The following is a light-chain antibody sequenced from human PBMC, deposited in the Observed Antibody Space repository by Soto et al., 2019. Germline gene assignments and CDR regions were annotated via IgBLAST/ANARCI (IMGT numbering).Light chain of an antibody. CDR2: AAS. V-gene: IGKV1D-12*01. CDR1: QHIGSW. J-gene: IGKJ4*01. CDR3: QQANSFPLT. Sequence: DVQMTQSPSSVSASVGDRVTITCRASQHIGSWLAWYQQKPGRAPKLLIYAASRLQGGVPSRFSGSGSGTDFTLTISSLQPEDFATYFGQQANSFPLTFGGGTKVEIK.